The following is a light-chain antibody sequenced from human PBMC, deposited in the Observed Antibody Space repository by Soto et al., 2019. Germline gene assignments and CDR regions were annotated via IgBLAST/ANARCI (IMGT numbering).Light chain of an antibody. CDR2: DVS. CDR1: HNIERW. Sequence: IQMTQSPSTLSASVGDRVTITCRASHNIERWMAWYQQKPGKAPSLLIYDVSTLGSGVPSRFSGSGSGTDFTLTISSLQPDDSATYYCQQYNTFWTFGQGTKVDIK. J-gene: IGKJ1*01. CDR3: QQYNTFWT. V-gene: IGKV1-5*01.